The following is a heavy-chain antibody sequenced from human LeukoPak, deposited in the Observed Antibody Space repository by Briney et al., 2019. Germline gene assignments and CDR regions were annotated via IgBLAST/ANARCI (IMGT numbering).Heavy chain of an antibody. Sequence: GGSLRLSCAASGFTFSNYAMHWVRQAPGKGLEWMAVISFDGSDQYYADSVRGRFTISRDNSKNTLYLQMNSLRVEDTAVYFCAKVFVLLRGTPENWFDPWGQGTLVTVSS. CDR3: AKVFVLLRGTPENWFDP. J-gene: IGHJ5*02. V-gene: IGHV3-30*18. D-gene: IGHD1-14*01. CDR2: ISFDGSDQ. CDR1: GFTFSNYA.